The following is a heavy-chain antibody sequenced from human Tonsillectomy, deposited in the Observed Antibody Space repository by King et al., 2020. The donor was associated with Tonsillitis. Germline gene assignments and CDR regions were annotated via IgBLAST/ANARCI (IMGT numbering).Heavy chain of an antibody. Sequence: VQLVESGGGLVQPGGSLRLSCSASGFTFSTYTMHWVRQAPGKGLEYVSAISTNVGSTYYADSVKGRFTISRDNSKNILYLQMSSLRAEDSGIYYCAKMVYSDCSGYPYWGQGTLVTVSS. CDR1: GFTFSTYT. CDR3: AKMVYSDCSGYPY. D-gene: IGHD3-22*01. V-gene: IGHV3-64D*06. J-gene: IGHJ4*01. CDR2: ISTNVGST.